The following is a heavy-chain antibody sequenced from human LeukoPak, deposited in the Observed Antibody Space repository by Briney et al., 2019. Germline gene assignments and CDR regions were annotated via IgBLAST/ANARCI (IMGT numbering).Heavy chain of an antibody. CDR2: IRQDGGAK. J-gene: IGHJ3*02. V-gene: IGHV3-7*03. CDR1: GFSFDRSW. Sequence: GGSLRLSCAASGFSFDRSWMSWVRQAPGKGLEWVANIRQDGGAKYYMDSVRGRFTVSRDNAKNTLYLQMNNLRAEDTAIYHCVKSAGKDGYRDVFDIWGQGTVVTVSS. CDR3: VKSAGKDGYRDVFDI. D-gene: IGHD5-24*01.